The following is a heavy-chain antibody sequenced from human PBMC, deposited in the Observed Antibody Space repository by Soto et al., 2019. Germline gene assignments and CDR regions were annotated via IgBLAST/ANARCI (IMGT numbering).Heavy chain of an antibody. CDR1: GDSIRSGGYY. J-gene: IGHJ4*02. CDR2: IYDNGGA. CDR3: ARGKGGTTRRAFDS. Sequence: QVQLQESGPGLVKPSQTLSLTCTVSGDSIRSGGYYWSWIRQHPGKGLEWIGYIYDNGGAYYSPSLKGRVVISVDRSENQFSLRLSSVTAADTAVYYCARGKGGTTRRAFDSWGQGTLVTVSS. V-gene: IGHV4-31*03. D-gene: IGHD1-7*01.